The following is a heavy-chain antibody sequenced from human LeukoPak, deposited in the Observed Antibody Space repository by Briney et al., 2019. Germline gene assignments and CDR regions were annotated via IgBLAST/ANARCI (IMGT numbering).Heavy chain of an antibody. CDR3: ARDSGDYGSGSPCFDY. CDR1: GFTFSSYG. CDR2: ISSSSSYI. D-gene: IGHD3-10*01. V-gene: IGHV3-21*01. Sequence: GGSLRLSCAASGFTFSSYGMHWVRQAPGKGLEWVSSISSSSSYIYYADSVKGRFTISRDNAKNSLYLQMNSLRAEDTAVYYCARDSGDYGSGSPCFDYWGQGTLVTVSS. J-gene: IGHJ4*02.